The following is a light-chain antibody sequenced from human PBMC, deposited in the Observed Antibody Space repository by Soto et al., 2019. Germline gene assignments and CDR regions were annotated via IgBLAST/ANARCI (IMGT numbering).Light chain of an antibody. Sequence: DIQMTQCPPSLSASVGDRFTITCRAIQSISGYLNWYHHKQGKDPKVLISGASTLHNGVPSRFSGRGSGTDFTLTISSLQPEDVATYYCQQSLSTLLTFGGGTKVDIK. V-gene: IGKV1-39*01. CDR2: GAS. CDR3: QQSLSTLLT. CDR1: QSISGY. J-gene: IGKJ4*01.